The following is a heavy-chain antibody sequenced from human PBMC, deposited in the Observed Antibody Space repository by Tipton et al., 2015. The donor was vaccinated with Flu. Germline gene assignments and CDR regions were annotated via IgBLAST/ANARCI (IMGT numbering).Heavy chain of an antibody. D-gene: IGHD3-10*01. J-gene: IGHJ3*02. V-gene: IGHV3-33*01. CDR3: ARSYYYGSGSYDAFDI. CDR2: IWYDGSNK. Sequence: SLRLSCAASGFTFSSYGMHWVRQAPGKGLEWVAVIWYDGSNKYYADSVKGRFTISRDNSKNTLYLQMNSPRAEDTAVYYCARSYYYGSGSYDAFDIWGQGTMVTVSS. CDR1: GFTFSSYG.